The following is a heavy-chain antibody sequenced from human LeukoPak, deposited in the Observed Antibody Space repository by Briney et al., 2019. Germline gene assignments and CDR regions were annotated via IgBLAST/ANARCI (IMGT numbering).Heavy chain of an antibody. CDR2: VYSTGTP. J-gene: IGHJ3*02. CDR1: GDSISRRSSY. D-gene: IGHD1-26*01. CDR3: ARTRQGGSYLDAFDI. Sequence: PSQTLSLTCSVSGDSISRRSSYWTWIRQPAGRGLEWIGRVYSTGTPNYNPSLKSRVTISVDTSKNQFSLKLSSVTAADTAVYYCARTRQGGSYLDAFDIWGQGTMVTVSS. V-gene: IGHV4-61*02.